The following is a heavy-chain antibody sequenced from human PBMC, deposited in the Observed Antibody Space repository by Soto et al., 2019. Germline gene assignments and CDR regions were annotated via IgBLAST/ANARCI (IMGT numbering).Heavy chain of an antibody. CDR1: GYTFSTYG. CDR2: ISAYNGNT. CDR3: ARESPPADY. Sequence: QVQLVQSEAEVKKPGPSVKVSCKASGYTFSTYGISWVREAPGQGLEWMGWISAYNGNTNYAQKLQGSVTMTTGTSTSTAYMELRSLRSDDTAVYYCARESPPADYWGQGTLVTVSS. J-gene: IGHJ4*02. V-gene: IGHV1-18*01.